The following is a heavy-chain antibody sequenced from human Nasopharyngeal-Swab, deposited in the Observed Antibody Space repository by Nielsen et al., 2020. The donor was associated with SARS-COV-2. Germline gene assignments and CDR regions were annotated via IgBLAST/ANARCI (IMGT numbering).Heavy chain of an antibody. D-gene: IGHD5-12*01. CDR3: ARGLVATLGGVLDY. CDR1: GYSFTSYW. J-gene: IGHJ4*02. CDR2: LYPGDSDT. Sequence: ESLKIPCKSSGYSFTSYWIGWVRQVPGKGLEWMGILYPGDSDTRYSPSFQGQVTISAGKSISTAYLQWSSLKASDTAMYYCARGLVATLGGVLDYWGQGTLVTVSS. V-gene: IGHV5-51*01.